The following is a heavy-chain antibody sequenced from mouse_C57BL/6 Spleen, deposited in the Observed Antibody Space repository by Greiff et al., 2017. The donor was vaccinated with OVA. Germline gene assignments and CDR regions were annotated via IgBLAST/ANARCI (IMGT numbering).Heavy chain of an antibody. CDR2: IYPSDSET. J-gene: IGHJ3*01. D-gene: IGHD1-1*01. V-gene: IGHV1-61*01. CDR1: GYTFTSYW. CDR3: ARWEYYGSSGGWFAY. Sequence: QVQLQQPGAELVRPGSSVKLSCKASGYTFTSYWMDWVKQRPGQGLEWIGNIYPSDSETPYNQKFKDKATLTVDKSSSTAYMQLSSLTSEDSAVYYCARWEYYGSSGGWFAYWGQGTLVTVSA.